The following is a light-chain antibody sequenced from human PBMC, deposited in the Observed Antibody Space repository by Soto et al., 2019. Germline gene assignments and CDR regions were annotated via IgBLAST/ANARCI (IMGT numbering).Light chain of an antibody. CDR1: QSLSSNS. CDR3: QQYGSSPRT. J-gene: IGKJ1*01. V-gene: IGKV3-20*01. Sequence: PPATLSMSPVERAILSCRTSQSLSSNSLAWYQHKPGQAPRLLIYGASSMATGIPDTFYGIGPGTDFSLTISRLEHEDPAVYSCQQYGSSPRTFGQGTKVDNK. CDR2: GAS.